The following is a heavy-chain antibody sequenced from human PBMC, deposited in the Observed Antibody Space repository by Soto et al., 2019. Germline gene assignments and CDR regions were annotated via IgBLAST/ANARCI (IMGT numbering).Heavy chain of an antibody. J-gene: IGHJ4*02. Sequence: QVQLVQSGAEVKKLGASVKVSCKASGYTFISYGSSWVRQAPGQGLEWMGWINAFNGNTNYAQKLQGRVTMTRDTSTSTAYMELRSLRSDDTAVYYCARDPVAGTYFDYWGQGTLVTVSS. D-gene: IGHD6-19*01. CDR1: GYTFISYG. V-gene: IGHV1-18*01. CDR3: ARDPVAGTYFDY. CDR2: INAFNGNT.